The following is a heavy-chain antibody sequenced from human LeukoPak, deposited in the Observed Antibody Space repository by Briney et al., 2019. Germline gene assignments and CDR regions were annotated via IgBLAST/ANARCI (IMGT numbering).Heavy chain of an antibody. V-gene: IGHV3-21*01. CDR3: ARVRYDSSGYGGDY. CDR1: GFTFSSYS. Sequence: PGGSLRLSCAASGFTFSSYSMSWVRQAPGKGLEWVSSISSSSSYIYYADSVKGRFTISRDNAKNSLYLRMNSLRAEDTAVYYCARVRYDSSGYGGDYWGQGTLVTVSS. D-gene: IGHD3-22*01. CDR2: ISSSSSYI. J-gene: IGHJ4*02.